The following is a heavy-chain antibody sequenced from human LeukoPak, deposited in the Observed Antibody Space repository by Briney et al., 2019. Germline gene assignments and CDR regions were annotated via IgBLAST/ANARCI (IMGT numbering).Heavy chain of an antibody. Sequence: GGSLRLSCAASGFTFSSYAMSWVRSAPGEGLGWVSAISGSGGSTYYADSGKGRFTISRDNSKNTLYLQMNSLRAEDTAVYYCAKNDGGVSEVVDYWGQGTLVTVSS. J-gene: IGHJ4*02. CDR2: ISGSGGST. D-gene: IGHD1-1*01. V-gene: IGHV3-23*01. CDR3: AKNDGGVSEVVDY. CDR1: GFTFSSYA.